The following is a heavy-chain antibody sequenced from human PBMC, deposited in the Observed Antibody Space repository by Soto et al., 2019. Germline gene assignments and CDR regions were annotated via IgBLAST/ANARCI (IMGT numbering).Heavy chain of an antibody. CDR1: GFTFSIYA. D-gene: IGHD6-19*01. Sequence: EVQLLESGGGLVQPGGPLRLSCAASGFTFSIYAMSWVRQAPGKGLEWVSAISGSGDYTYYEDSVKGRFSISRDNSKNTLYLQMNSLRAEDTAVYYCAKVLKAVAGTYDYWGQGTLVTVSS. J-gene: IGHJ4*02. V-gene: IGHV3-23*01. CDR3: AKVLKAVAGTYDY. CDR2: ISGSGDYT.